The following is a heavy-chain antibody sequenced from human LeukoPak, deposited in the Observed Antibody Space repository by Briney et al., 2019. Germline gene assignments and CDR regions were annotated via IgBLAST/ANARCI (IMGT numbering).Heavy chain of an antibody. V-gene: IGHV1-8*01. D-gene: IGHD6-13*01. CDR1: GYTFTSYD. J-gene: IGHJ6*02. CDR3: ARDPLAAAGSGMDV. Sequence: ASVKVSCKPSGYTFTSYDINWVRQATGQGLEWMGWMNPNSGNTGYAQKFQGRVTMTRNTSISTAYMELSSLRSEDTAVYYCARDPLAAAGSGMDVWGQGTTVTVSS. CDR2: MNPNSGNT.